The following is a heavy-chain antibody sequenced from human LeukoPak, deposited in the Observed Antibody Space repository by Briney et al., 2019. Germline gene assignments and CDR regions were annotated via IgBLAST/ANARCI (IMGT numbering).Heavy chain of an antibody. J-gene: IGHJ6*03. CDR3: AKSSTGGPYYYYYYMDV. V-gene: IGHV4-4*09. D-gene: IGHD2-2*01. Sequence: SETLSLTCTVSGGSISSYYWSWIRQPPGKGLEWIGYIYTSGSTNYNPSLKSRVTISVDTSKNQFSLKLSSVTAADTAVYYCAKSSTGGPYYYYYYMDVWGKGTTVTVSS. CDR1: GGSISSYY. CDR2: IYTSGST.